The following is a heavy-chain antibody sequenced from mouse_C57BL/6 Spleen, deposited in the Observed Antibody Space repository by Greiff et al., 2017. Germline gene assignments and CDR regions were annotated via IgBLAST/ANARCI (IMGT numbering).Heavy chain of an antibody. CDR2: ILPGSGST. D-gene: IGHD1-1*01. CDR1: GYTFTGYW. CDR3: ASRDYGSSYAMDD. V-gene: IGHV1-9*01. Sequence: QVQLQQSGAELMKPGASVKLSCKATGYTFTGYWIEWVQQRPGHGLEWIGEILPGSGSTNYTEKFKGKATFTADTSSTTVYMQLSSLATEDSASYYGASRDYGSSYAMDDWGKGTSVTVSS. J-gene: IGHJ4*01.